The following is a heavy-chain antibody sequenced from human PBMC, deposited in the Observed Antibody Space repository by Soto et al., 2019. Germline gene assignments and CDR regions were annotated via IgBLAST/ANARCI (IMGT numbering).Heavy chain of an antibody. J-gene: IGHJ5*02. D-gene: IGHD6-6*01. Sequence: SGPTLVNPTQTLTLTCTFSGFSLSTSGVGVGWIRQPPGKAPEWLALIYWNDDKRYSPSLKSRLTITKDTSKNQVVLTMTNMDPRDTAIYSCAHRMGIAARPGWVDPRGQGTLVTLTS. CDR2: IYWNDDK. V-gene: IGHV2-5*01. CDR1: GFSLSTSGVG. CDR3: AHRMGIAARPGWVDP.